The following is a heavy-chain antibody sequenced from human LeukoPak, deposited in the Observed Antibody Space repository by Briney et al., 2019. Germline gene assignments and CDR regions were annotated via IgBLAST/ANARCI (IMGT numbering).Heavy chain of an antibody. Sequence: PGGSLRLSCAASGFTFSSYSMNWVRQAPGKGLEWVSSISSSSSYIYYADSVKGRFTISRDNARNSLYLQMNSLRAEDTAVYYCARIMVRGVIILFDYWGQGTLVTVSS. CDR3: ARIMVRGVIILFDY. J-gene: IGHJ4*02. CDR1: GFTFSSYS. V-gene: IGHV3-21*01. CDR2: ISSSSSYI. D-gene: IGHD3-10*01.